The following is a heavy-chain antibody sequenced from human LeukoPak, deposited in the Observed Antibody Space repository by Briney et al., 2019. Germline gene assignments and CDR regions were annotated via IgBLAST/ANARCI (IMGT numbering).Heavy chain of an antibody. CDR3: AKAAPSGENDY. D-gene: IGHD2-15*01. CDR1: GFTFSSYG. J-gene: IGHJ4*02. Sequence: GGSLRLSCAASGFTFSSYGMHWVRQAPGKGLEWVAVIWYDGSNKYYADSVKGRFTISRDNSKNTLYLQMNSLRAEDTAVYYCAKAAPSGENDYWGQGTLVTVSS. V-gene: IGHV3-33*06. CDR2: IWYDGSNK.